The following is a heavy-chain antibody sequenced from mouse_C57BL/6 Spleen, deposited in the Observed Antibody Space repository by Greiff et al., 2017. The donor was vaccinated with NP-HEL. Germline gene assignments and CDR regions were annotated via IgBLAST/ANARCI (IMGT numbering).Heavy chain of an antibody. J-gene: IGHJ2*01. V-gene: IGHV5-6*01. Sequence: EVKLQESGGDLVKPGGSLKLSCAASGFTFSSYGMSWVRQTPDKRLEWVATISSGGSYTYYPDGVKGRFTISRDNAKNTLYLQMSSLKSEDTAMYYCARILYDYDVDYWGQGTTLTVSS. CDR3: ARILYDYDVDY. CDR2: ISSGGSYT. D-gene: IGHD2-4*01. CDR1: GFTFSSYG.